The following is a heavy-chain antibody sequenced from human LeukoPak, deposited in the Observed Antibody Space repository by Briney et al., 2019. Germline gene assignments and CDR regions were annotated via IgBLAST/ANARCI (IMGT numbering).Heavy chain of an antibody. J-gene: IGHJ4*02. Sequence: GASVKVSCKASGGTFSSYAISWVRQAPGQVLEWMGRIIPILGIANYAQKFQGRVTITADKSTSTAYMELSSLRSEDTAVYYCAREESGSYYGNFPHYFDYRGQGTLVTVSS. D-gene: IGHD1-26*01. CDR1: GGTFSSYA. V-gene: IGHV1-69*04. CDR3: AREESGSYYGNFPHYFDY. CDR2: IIPILGIA.